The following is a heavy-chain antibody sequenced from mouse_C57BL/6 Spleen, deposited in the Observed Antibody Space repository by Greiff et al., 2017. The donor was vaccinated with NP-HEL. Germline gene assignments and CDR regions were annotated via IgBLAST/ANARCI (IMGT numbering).Heavy chain of an antibody. CDR3: TTEVIYYGYDEAWFAY. Sequence: EVKLMESGAELVRPGASVKLSCTASGFNIKDYYMHWVKQRPEQGLEWIGRIDPEDGDTEYAPKFQGKATMTADTSSNTAYLQLSSLTSEDTAVYYCTTEVIYYGYDEAWFAYWGQGTLVTVSA. J-gene: IGHJ3*01. CDR2: IDPEDGDT. CDR1: GFNIKDYY. V-gene: IGHV14-1*01. D-gene: IGHD2-2*01.